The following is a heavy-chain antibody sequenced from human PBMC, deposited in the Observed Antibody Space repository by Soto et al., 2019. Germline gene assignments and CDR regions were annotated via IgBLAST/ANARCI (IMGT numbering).Heavy chain of an antibody. Sequence: EVQLLDAGGALVHPGGSLRLSCTASGFTFSTHAMSWVRQSPGKGLEWVAAISANGFNTYYADSVKGRLSISRDNSRNTVYLQMDSLRAEDTALYYCSRGITEFGTLSHEYWGQGTLVTVSS. CDR3: SRGITEFGTLSHEY. CDR2: ISANGFNT. D-gene: IGHD3-10*01. J-gene: IGHJ4*02. V-gene: IGHV3-23*01. CDR1: GFTFSTHA.